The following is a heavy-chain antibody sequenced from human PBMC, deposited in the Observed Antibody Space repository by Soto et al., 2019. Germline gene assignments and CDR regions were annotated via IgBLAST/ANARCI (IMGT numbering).Heavy chain of an antibody. Sequence: QLQLQESGSGLVKPSQTLSLTCAVSGGSISSGGYSWSWIRQPPGKGLEWIGYIYHSGSTYYNPSLKSRVTISVDRSKNQFSLKLSSVTAADTAVYYCARAPELPLRRNAFDVWGQGTMVTVSS. CDR2: IYHSGST. D-gene: IGHD2-2*01. CDR1: GGSISSGGYS. J-gene: IGHJ3*01. V-gene: IGHV4-30-2*01. CDR3: ARAPELPLRRNAFDV.